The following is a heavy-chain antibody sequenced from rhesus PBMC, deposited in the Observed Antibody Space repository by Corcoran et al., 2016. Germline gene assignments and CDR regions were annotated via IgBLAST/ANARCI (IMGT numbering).Heavy chain of an antibody. J-gene: IGHJ3*01. D-gene: IGHD6-13*01. CDR2: IFGGSGST. Sequence: QVQLQESGPGLVKPSETLSLTCAVSGYSICSGYDWGWIRQPPGKGLEWIGQIFGGSGSTYYNPSLKSRVTVSKDTSKNQFSLKLTSVTAADTAVYHCVAGGRIAANPGEAFDFWGQGLRVTVSS. CDR1: GYSICSGYD. CDR3: VAGGRIAANPGEAFDF. V-gene: IGHV4-127*01.